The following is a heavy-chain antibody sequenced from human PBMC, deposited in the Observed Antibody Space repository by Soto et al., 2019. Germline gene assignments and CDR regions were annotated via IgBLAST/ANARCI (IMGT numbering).Heavy chain of an antibody. Sequence: GGSLRLSCAASGFTFSDYYMSWIRQAPGKGLEWVSYISSSGSTIYYADSVKGRFTISRDNAKNSLYLQMNSLRAEDTAVYYCARDGVPLTTVTTDAFDIWGQGTMVTVSS. CDR1: GFTFSDYY. J-gene: IGHJ3*02. CDR3: ARDGVPLTTVTTDAFDI. CDR2: ISSSGSTI. D-gene: IGHD4-17*01. V-gene: IGHV3-11*01.